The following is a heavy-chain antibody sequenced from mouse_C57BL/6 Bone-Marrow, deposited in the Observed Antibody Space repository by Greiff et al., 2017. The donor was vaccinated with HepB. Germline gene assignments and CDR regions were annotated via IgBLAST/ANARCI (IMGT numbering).Heavy chain of an antibody. CDR3: VRRTLRDYGSSLWYFDV. CDR2: IRSKSSNYAT. CDR1: GFTFNTYA. D-gene: IGHD1-1*01. Sequence: EVQLVESGGGLVQPKGSLKLSCAASGFTFNTYAMHWVRQAPGKGLEWVARIRSKSSNYATYYADSVKDRFTISRDDSQSMLYLQMNNLKTEDTAMYYCVRRTLRDYGSSLWYFDVWGTGTTVTVSS. J-gene: IGHJ1*03. V-gene: IGHV10-3*01.